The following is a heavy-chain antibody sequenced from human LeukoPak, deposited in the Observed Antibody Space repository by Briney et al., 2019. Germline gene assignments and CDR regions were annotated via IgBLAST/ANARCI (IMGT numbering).Heavy chain of an antibody. CDR2: IYFSGST. CDR3: ARDYYGGNPEYYFDH. CDR1: GGSISSGGYY. J-gene: IGHJ4*02. Sequence: PSETLSLTCTVSGGSISSGGYYWSWIRQHPGKGLEWIGCIYFSGSTYYNPSLKSRVTISVDTSKNQFSLQLSSVTAADTAVYYCARDYYGGNPEYYFDHWGQGTLVTVSS. V-gene: IGHV4-31*03. D-gene: IGHD4-23*01.